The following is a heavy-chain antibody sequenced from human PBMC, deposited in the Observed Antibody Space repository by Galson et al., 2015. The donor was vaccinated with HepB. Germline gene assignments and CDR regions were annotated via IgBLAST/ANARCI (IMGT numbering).Heavy chain of an antibody. Sequence: SLRLSCAASGFSFTNAWMTWVRQAPGKGLEWVGRVKSKVDGGATDYAAPVKGRFTISRDDSKNTLFLQMNSLKIEDTAVYYCITMIPRRIVVPYYYMDVWGKGTTVTVSS. V-gene: IGHV3-15*01. CDR2: VKSKVDGGAT. D-gene: IGHD3-22*01. CDR3: ITMIPRRIVVPYYYMDV. J-gene: IGHJ6*03. CDR1: GFSFTNAW.